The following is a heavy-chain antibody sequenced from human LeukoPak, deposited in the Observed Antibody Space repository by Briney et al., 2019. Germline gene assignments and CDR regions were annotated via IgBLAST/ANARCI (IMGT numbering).Heavy chain of an antibody. CDR1: GFNLGSYG. CDR3: GKGSSGYFFDH. D-gene: IGHD3-22*01. V-gene: IGHV3-23*01. Sequence: GGSLRLSCAASGFNLGSYGMSSVRQAPGKGLEWVSSISNDGGGTFSADSVRGRFTISRDNSKNTLFLQMGSLRAEDTALYICGKGSSGYFFDHWGQGSLGSVSS. CDR2: ISNDGGGT. J-gene: IGHJ4*02.